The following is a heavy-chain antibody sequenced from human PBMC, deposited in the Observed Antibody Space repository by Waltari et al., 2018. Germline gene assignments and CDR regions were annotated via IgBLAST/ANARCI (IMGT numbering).Heavy chain of an antibody. CDR1: GFTFHSYA. D-gene: IGHD3-16*01. V-gene: IGHV3-23*01. CDR3: AKGTAAFYYGMDV. J-gene: IGHJ6*02. CDR2: ITRSSRST. Sequence: EVQLLESGGDLVQPGGSLTLSCAASGFTFHSYAMNWVRQAPGKGLAGVSAITRSSRSTYDANSVKGRFTISRDNSKNTAYLQMNSLRAGDTAIYYCAKGTAAFYYGMDVWGQGTTVTVSS.